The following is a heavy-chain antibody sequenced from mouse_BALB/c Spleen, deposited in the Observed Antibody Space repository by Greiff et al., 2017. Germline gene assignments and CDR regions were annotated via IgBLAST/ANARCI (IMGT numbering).Heavy chain of an antibody. Sequence: EVQLQQSGAELVRSGASVKLSCTASGFNIKDYYMHWVKQRPEQGLEWIGWIDPENGDTEYAPKFQGKATMTADTSSNTAYLQLSSLTSEDTAVYYCNAPITTVVATDAMDYWGQGTSVTVSS. V-gene: IGHV14-4*02. CDR2: IDPENGDT. CDR3: NAPITTVVATDAMDY. D-gene: IGHD1-1*01. J-gene: IGHJ4*01. CDR1: GFNIKDYY.